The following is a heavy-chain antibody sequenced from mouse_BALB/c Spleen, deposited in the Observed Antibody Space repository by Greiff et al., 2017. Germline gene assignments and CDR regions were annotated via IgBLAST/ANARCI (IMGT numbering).Heavy chain of an antibody. CDR2: IYPGDGST. CDR3: AKGGGHYDYAMDY. Sequence: VKLVESGPELVKPGASVKISCKASGYTFTSYDINWVKQRPGQGLEWIGWIYPGDGSTKYNEKFKGKATLTADKSSSTAYMQLSSLTSENSAVYFCAKGGGHYDYAMDYWGQGTSVTVSS. CDR1: GYTFTSYD. V-gene: IGHV1S56*01. J-gene: IGHJ4*01. D-gene: IGHD2-4*01.